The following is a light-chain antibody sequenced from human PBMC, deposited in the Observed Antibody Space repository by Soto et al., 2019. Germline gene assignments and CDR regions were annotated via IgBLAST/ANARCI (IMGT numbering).Light chain of an antibody. CDR1: QSVSSN. V-gene: IGKV3-15*01. CDR2: GAS. CDR3: QEYNNWPPDRT. J-gene: IGKJ1*01. Sequence: EIVMTQSPATLSVSPGERATLSCRASQSVSSNLAWYQQKPGQAPRLLIYGASTRATGIAARFSGSGSGTDFTLTISSLQSEDFAIYFCQEYNNWPPDRTFGQGTKVEIK.